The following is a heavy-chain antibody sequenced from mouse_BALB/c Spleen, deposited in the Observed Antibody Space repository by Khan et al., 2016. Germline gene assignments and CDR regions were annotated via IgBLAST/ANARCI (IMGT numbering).Heavy chain of an antibody. CDR3: AREITTNAMDY. Sequence: VQLQPSGPELEKPGASVKISCKASGYSFTGYNMNWVKQSHGKSLEWIGNIDPYYGGTSYNQKFKGKATLTVDKSSSTAYMQLNSLTSEDSAVYACAREITTNAMDYWGQGTSVTVSS. CDR1: GYSFTGYN. D-gene: IGHD2-4*01. J-gene: IGHJ4*01. V-gene: IGHV1S135*01. CDR2: IDPYYGGT.